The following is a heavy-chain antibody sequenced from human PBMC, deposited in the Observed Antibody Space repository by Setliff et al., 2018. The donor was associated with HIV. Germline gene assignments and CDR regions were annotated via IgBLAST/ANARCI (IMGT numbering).Heavy chain of an antibody. CDR3: ARGKISPRGVVLIDY. J-gene: IGHJ4*02. CDR2: IYTSGST. V-gene: IGHV4-61*02. Sequence: SETLSLTCTVSGGSISSGSCYWSWIRQPAGKGLEWIGRIYTSGSTNYNPSLKSRVTISADTSKNQFSLKLSSVTAADTAVYYCARGKISPRGVVLIDYWGQGTLVTVSS. D-gene: IGHD3-22*01. CDR1: GGSISSGSCY.